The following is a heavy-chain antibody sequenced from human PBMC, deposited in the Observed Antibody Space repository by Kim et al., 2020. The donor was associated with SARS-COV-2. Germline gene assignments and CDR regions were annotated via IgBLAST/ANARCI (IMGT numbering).Heavy chain of an antibody. Sequence: GGSLRLSCAASGFTFADYGFSWVRQAPGKGLEWVSGTKWNGDITGYADSVKGRFTISRDNARSSLFLQMNSLRAEDTALYFCARDSVLTYYYGLDVWGQG. CDR2: TKWNGDIT. CDR3: ARDSVLTYYYGLDV. V-gene: IGHV3-20*04. CDR1: GFTFADYG. J-gene: IGHJ6*02.